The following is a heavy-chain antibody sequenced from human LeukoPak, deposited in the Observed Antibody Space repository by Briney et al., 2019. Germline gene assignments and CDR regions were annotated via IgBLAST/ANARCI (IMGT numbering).Heavy chain of an antibody. D-gene: IGHD3-16*01. V-gene: IGHV3-7*03. CDR1: GFTFSSYW. CDR2: INHNGNVN. J-gene: IGHJ6*02. CDR3: ARGGGLGV. Sequence: GGSLRLSWAASGFTFSSYWMNWARQAQGKGLEWVASINHNGNVNYYVDSVKGRFTISRDNAKNSLYLQMSNLRAEDTAVYFCARGGGLGVWGQGATVTVSS.